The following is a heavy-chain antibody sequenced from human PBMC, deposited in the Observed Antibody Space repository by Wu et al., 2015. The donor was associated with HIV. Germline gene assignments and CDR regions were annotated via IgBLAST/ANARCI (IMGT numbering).Heavy chain of an antibody. D-gene: IGHD3-10*01. CDR2: IIPIVGTA. J-gene: IGHJ4*02. CDR3: ASAGGNYYGSGSYYPPIA. V-gene: IGHV1-69*18. CDR1: GGTFSSSA. Sequence: QVQLVQSGPEVKKPGASVKVSCKASGGTFSSSAISWVRQAPGQGLEWMGRIIPIVGTANYAQKFQGRVTIIADESTSTAYMELSSLRSEDTAVYYCASAGGNYYGSGSYYPPIAWGQGTLVTVSS.